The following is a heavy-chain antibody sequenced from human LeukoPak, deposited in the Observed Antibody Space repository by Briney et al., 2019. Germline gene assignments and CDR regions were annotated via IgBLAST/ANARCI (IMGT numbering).Heavy chain of an antibody. J-gene: IGHJ3*02. D-gene: IGHD4/OR15-4a*01. V-gene: IGHV3-74*01. CDR1: GGSISSSSYY. Sequence: ETLSLTCTVSGGSISSSSYYWGWVRQAPGKGLVWVSHIKGDGSGINYADSVRGRFTISTDSASNTVYLQMNSLRVEDTAVYYCARDDSGPQAFDIWGQGTMVTVSS. CDR3: ARDDSGPQAFDI. CDR2: IKGDGSGI.